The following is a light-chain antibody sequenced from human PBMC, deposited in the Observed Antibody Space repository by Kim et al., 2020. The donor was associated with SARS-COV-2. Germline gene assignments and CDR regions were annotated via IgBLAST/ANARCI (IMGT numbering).Light chain of an antibody. CDR2: DAS. CDR1: KSIDNY. CDR3: QQRTTWPPWT. V-gene: IGKV3-11*01. Sequence: SPGERATLSCRASKSIDNYLAWYQQRPGQPPRLLIYDASNRATGIPARFSGSGSGTDFTLTISSLEPEDFAVYYCQQRTTWPPWTFGQGTKVDIK. J-gene: IGKJ1*01.